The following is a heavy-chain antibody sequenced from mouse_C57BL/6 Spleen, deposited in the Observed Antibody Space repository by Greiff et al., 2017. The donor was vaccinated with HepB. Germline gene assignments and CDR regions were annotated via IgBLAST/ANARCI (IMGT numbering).Heavy chain of an antibody. CDR3: ASYYDYDGWFAY. J-gene: IGHJ3*01. Sequence: QVQLKQSGAELARPGASVKLSCKASGYTFTSYGISWVKQRTGQGLEWIGEIYPRSGNTYYNEKFKGKATLTADKSSSTAYMELRSLTSEDSAVYFCASYYDYDGWFAYWGQGTLVTVSA. D-gene: IGHD2-4*01. CDR1: GYTFTSYG. V-gene: IGHV1-81*01. CDR2: IYPRSGNT.